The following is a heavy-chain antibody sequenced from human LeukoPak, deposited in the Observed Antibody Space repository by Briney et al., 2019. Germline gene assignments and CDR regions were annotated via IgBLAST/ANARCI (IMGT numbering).Heavy chain of an antibody. Sequence: GGSLRLSCAASGFTFSNYAMSWVRQAPGKGLEWVSAISGSGDSTYYADSVKGRFTISRDNSKNTLYLQMNSLRAEDTAVYYCATYSSSSVSYYAMDVWGRGTTVTVSS. D-gene: IGHD6-6*01. CDR3: ATYSSSSVSYYAMDV. CDR2: ISGSGDST. V-gene: IGHV3-23*01. CDR1: GFTFSNYA. J-gene: IGHJ6*02.